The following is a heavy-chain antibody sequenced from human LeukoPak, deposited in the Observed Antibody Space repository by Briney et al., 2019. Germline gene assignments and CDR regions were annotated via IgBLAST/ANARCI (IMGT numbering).Heavy chain of an antibody. Sequence: SETLSLTCSVSGGSISSGGYYRSWIRQPPGQALEWIGYIYDSGGTYYNPSLKSRVTISVDRSKNQLSLRLSSVTAADTAVYFCARDLGDRSRAYFVFDYWGQGTLVTVSS. CDR1: GGSISSGGYY. CDR2: IYDSGGT. CDR3: ARDLGDRSRAYFVFDY. D-gene: IGHD3-16*01. J-gene: IGHJ4*02. V-gene: IGHV4-30-2*01.